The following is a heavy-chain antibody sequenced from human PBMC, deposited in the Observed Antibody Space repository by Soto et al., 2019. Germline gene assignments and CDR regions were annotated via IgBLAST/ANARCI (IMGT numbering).Heavy chain of an antibody. J-gene: IGHJ6*03. D-gene: IGHD2-2*01. Sequence: ASVKVSCKASGGTFSSYTISWVRQAPGQGLEWMGRIIPILGIANYAQKFQGRVTITADKSTSTAYMELSSLISEDTAVYYCARNVKVPAAIKNYYYMDVWGKGTTVTVSS. CDR1: GGTFSSYT. CDR3: ARNVKVPAAIKNYYYMDV. CDR2: IIPILGIA. V-gene: IGHV1-69*02.